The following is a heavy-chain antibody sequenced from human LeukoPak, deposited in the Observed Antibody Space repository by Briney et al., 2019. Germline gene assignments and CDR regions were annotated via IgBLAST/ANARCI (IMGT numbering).Heavy chain of an antibody. CDR2: VRYDGSDK. J-gene: IGHJ3*02. D-gene: IGHD3-3*01. Sequence: GGSLRLSCAASGFTFSSYGIHWVRQAPGKGLEWVAFVRYDGSDKYCAGSVKGRFTISRDNSKNTLYLQMTSLRAEDTAVYYCARVLRNDAFDIWGQGTMVTVSS. CDR1: GFTFSSYG. V-gene: IGHV3-30*02. CDR3: ARVLRNDAFDI.